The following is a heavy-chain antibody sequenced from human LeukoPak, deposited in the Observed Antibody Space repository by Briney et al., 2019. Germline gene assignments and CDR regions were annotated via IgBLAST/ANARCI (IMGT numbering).Heavy chain of an antibody. CDR1: DLTFSTYG. D-gene: IGHD6-19*01. V-gene: IGHV3-30*02. J-gene: IGHJ4*02. CDR2: LRYDGNNK. Sequence: GGSLRLSCAASDLTFSTYGMHWVRQAPGKGLEWVAFLRYDGNNKYYADSVKGRFTISRDSSKNTVYLQMNSLRAEDTALYYCAKDEAAVAGTFDYWGQGTLVIVPS. CDR3: AKDEAAVAGTFDY.